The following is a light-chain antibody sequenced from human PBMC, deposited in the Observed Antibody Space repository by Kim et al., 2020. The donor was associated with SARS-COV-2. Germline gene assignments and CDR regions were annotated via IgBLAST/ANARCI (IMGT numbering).Light chain of an antibody. V-gene: IGKV3-20*01. CDR2: ATS. CDR3: QYYGASPYI. Sequence: LSPGETPPLFCRPRQTFRSFSVAWYQQNPAQAHGLVIYATSNRASGTPDRFSGNGSGTDFTLTINRLEPEDFAVYYCQYYGASPYIFGQGNKREI. CDR1: QTFRSFS. J-gene: IGKJ2*01.